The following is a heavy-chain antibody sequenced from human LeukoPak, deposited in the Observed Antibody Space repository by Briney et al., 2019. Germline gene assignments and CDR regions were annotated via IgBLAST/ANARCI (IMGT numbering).Heavy chain of an antibody. CDR3: AKDDLSPIAVAVMDV. J-gene: IGHJ6*04. CDR2: VSGSGGNT. Sequence: PGGSLRLSCEAFGFTFSSYGMTWVRQAPGKGLEWVSGVSGSGGNTKHADSVKGRFTISRDNSKNTLYLQMNSLRAEDTAVYYCAKDDLSPIAVAVMDVWGKGTTVTVSS. D-gene: IGHD6-19*01. V-gene: IGHV3-23*01. CDR1: GFTFSSYG.